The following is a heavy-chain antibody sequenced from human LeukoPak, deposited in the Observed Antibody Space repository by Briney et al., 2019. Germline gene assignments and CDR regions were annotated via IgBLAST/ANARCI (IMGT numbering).Heavy chain of an antibody. CDR2: INHSGST. V-gene: IGHV4-34*01. Sequence: SETLSLTCAVYGGSFSGYYWSWIRQPPGKGLEWFGEINHSGSTHYNPSLKSRVTLSVDASKNQFSLKLSSVTAADTAVYYCARVMGWRFLEWLPIKNWFDPWGRGTLVTVSS. D-gene: IGHD3-3*01. CDR3: ARVMGWRFLEWLPIKNWFDP. J-gene: IGHJ5*02. CDR1: GGSFSGYY.